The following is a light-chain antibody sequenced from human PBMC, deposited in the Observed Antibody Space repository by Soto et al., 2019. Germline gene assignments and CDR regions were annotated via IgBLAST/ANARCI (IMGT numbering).Light chain of an antibody. CDR3: QSYDSSLSGYV. Sequence: QSVLTQPPSVSGAPGQRVTISCTVTSSNIGAGYDVHWYQQLPGTAPKLFMYANNNRPSWVPDRFSGSKSGTSASLAITGLQAEDEADYYCQSYDSSLSGYVFGTGTKVTVL. CDR2: ANN. CDR1: SSNIGAGYD. J-gene: IGLJ1*01. V-gene: IGLV1-40*01.